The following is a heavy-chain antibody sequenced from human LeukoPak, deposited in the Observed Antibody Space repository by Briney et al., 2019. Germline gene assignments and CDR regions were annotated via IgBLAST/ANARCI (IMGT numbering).Heavy chain of an antibody. CDR1: GFTFSSYI. CDR2: ITSRSSYI. Sequence: GGSLRLSCAASGFTFSSYIMNWVRRAPGKGLEWVSSITSRSSYIYYADSVKGRFTISRDNAKNTLYLQMSSLRAEDTALYYCARAPGGTMVLDYWGQGTLVTVSS. D-gene: IGHD3-10*01. CDR3: ARAPGGTMVLDY. J-gene: IGHJ4*02. V-gene: IGHV3-21*06.